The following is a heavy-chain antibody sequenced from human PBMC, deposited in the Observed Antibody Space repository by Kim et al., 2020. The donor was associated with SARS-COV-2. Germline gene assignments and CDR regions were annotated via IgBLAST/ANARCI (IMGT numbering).Heavy chain of an antibody. CDR2: IYYSGST. CDR3: ARGRWRSQNVVVPAASPRFDY. J-gene: IGHJ4*02. D-gene: IGHD2-2*01. V-gene: IGHV4-59*01. Sequence: SETLSLTCTVSGGSISSYYWSWIRQPPGKGLEWIGYIYYSGSTNYNPSLKSRVTISVDTSKNQFSLKLSAVTAADTAVYYCARGRWRSQNVVVPAASPRFDYWGQGTLVTVSS. CDR1: GGSISSYY.